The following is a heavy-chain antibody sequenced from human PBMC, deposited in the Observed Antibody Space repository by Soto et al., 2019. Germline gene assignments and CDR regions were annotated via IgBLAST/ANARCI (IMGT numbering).Heavy chain of an antibody. Sequence: EVQLVESGGDLVQPGGSLRLSCAASGLTFSRYWMNWVRQAPGKGLEWVASIKEDGSEIHYVDSVKGRFTISRDNAKNSLFLQMNSLRAEDTAVYYCVGLLLGHWGQGSLVTVSS. D-gene: IGHD2-15*01. V-gene: IGHV3-7*01. CDR3: VGLLLGH. CDR2: IKEDGSEI. J-gene: IGHJ4*02. CDR1: GLTFSRYW.